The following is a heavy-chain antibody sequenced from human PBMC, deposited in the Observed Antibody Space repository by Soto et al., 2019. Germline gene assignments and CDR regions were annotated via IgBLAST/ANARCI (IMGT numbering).Heavy chain of an antibody. J-gene: IGHJ6*02. Sequence: QVQLVQSGAEVKKPGSSVKVSCKASGGTFSSYAISWVRQAPGQGLEWMGGIIPIFGTADYAQKFQGRVTITADESTSTAYMELSSLRSEDTAVYYCAEPGFCSGGSCPLNYYYYYGMDVWGQGTTVTVSS. CDR1: GGTFSSYA. D-gene: IGHD2-15*01. CDR2: IIPIFGTA. V-gene: IGHV1-69*12. CDR3: AEPGFCSGGSCPLNYYYYYGMDV.